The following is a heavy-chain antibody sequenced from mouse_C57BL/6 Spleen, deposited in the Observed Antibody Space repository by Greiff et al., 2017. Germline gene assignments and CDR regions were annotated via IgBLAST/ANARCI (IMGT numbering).Heavy chain of an antibody. CDR3: ARSSLLFYAMDY. V-gene: IGHV1-80*01. CDR1: GYAFSSYW. CDR2: IYPGDGDT. J-gene: IGHJ4*01. Sequence: VQLQQSGAELVKPGASVKISCKASGYAFSSYWMNWVKQRPGKGLEWIGQIYPGDGDTNYNGKFKGKATLTAAKSSSTAYMQLSSLTSEDSAVYFCARSSLLFYAMDYWGQGTSVTVSS. D-gene: IGHD1-2*01.